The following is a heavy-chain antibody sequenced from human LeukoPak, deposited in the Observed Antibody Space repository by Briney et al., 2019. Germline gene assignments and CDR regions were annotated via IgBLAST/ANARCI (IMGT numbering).Heavy chain of an antibody. J-gene: IGHJ6*02. V-gene: IGHV4-4*02. D-gene: IGHD3-22*01. CDR2: IHHSGRT. CDR1: GDSISRSNW. CDR3: ARDLAPAPMIVVRDFYYGMDV. Sequence: SETLSLTCAVSGDSISRSNWWSWVRQPPGKGLEWIGEIHHSGRTNYNPSLKSRLTIAVDKSKNEFSLRLTSVTAADTAVYYCARDLAPAPMIVVRDFYYGMDVWGQGTMVTVSS.